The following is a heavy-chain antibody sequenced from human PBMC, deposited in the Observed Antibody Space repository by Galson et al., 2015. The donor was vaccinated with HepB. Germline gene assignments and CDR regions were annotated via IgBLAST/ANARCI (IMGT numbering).Heavy chain of an antibody. CDR2: IKQDGSEK. Sequence: SLRLSCAASGFTFSSYWMSWVRQAPGKGLEWVANIKQDGSEKYYVDSVKGRFTISRDNAKNSLYLQMNSLRAEDTAVYYCARDRETYYYYGMDVWGQGTTVTVSS. CDR1: GFTFSSYW. CDR3: ARDRETYYYYGMDV. J-gene: IGHJ6*02. V-gene: IGHV3-7*03.